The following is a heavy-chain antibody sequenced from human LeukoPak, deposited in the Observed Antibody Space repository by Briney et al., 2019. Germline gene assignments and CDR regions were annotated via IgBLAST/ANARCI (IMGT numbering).Heavy chain of an antibody. D-gene: IGHD6-19*01. J-gene: IGHJ4*02. V-gene: IGHV4-39*01. CDR1: GGSINSSSYY. CDR3: ASTKLGYSSGWH. CDR2: IYYGGRT. Sequence: SETLSLTCTVSGGSINSSSYYWGWVRQSPGKGLEWIGSIYYGGRTYYNSSLKSRVTISVDTSKNQFSLNLSSVTASDTAIYYCASTKLGYSSGWHWGQGTLVTVSS.